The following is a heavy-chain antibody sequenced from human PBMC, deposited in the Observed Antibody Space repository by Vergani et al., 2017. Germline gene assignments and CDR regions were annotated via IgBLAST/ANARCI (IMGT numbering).Heavy chain of an antibody. CDR2: IYYSGST. CDR3: ARSGCSYGSHWYFDL. CDR1: GGSISSYY. D-gene: IGHD5-18*01. Sequence: QVQLQESGPGLVKPSETLSLTCTVSGGSISSYYWSWIRQPPGKGLEWIGYIYYSGSTNYNPSLKSRVTISVDTSKNQFSLKLSSVTAADTAVYYCARSGCSYGSHWYFDLWGRGTLVTVSS. V-gene: IGHV4-59*01. J-gene: IGHJ2*01.